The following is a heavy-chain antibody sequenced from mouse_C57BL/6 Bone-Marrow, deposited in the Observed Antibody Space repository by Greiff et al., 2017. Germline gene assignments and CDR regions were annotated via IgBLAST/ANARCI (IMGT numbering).Heavy chain of an antibody. V-gene: IGHV1-56*01. CDR1: GYTFTRHW. D-gene: IGHD2-3*01. J-gene: IGHJ3*01. Sequence: VQLQQSGPELVRPGASVKISCKAPGYTFTRHWMQWVRPRPGQGLEWIGEIFPGSGSTYYNEKFKGKATLTVDTSSSTAYMQISRLTSEDSAVYYCARGGSYDGYPGWFAYWDRGNVVTVTA. CDR2: IFPGSGST. CDR3: ARGGSYDGYPGWFAY.